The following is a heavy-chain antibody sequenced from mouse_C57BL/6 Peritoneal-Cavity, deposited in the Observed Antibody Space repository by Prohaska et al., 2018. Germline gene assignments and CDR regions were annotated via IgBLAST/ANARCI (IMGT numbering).Heavy chain of an antibody. V-gene: IGHV1-22*01. CDR1: GYTFTDYN. D-gene: IGHD1-1*01. Sequence: EVQLQQSGPELVKPVASVKMSCKASGYTFTDYNMHWVKQSHGKSLEWIGYINPNNGGTSYNQKFKGKATLTVNKSSSTAYMELRSLTSEDSAVYYCARERITTVVEGAMDYWGQGTSVNVSS. CDR3: ARERITTVVEGAMDY. CDR2: INPNNGGT. J-gene: IGHJ4*01.